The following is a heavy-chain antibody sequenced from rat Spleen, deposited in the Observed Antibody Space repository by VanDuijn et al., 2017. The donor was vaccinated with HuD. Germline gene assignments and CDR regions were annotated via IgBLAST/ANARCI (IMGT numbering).Heavy chain of an antibody. CDR1: GISFTDYS. D-gene: IGHD5-1*01. Sequence: EVQVKESGPGLVQPSQTLSLPCTVSGISFTDYSVHWVRQPPGKGLEWMGVMWRSGSTEYNSGLKSRLSISRDTSKSQVFLKMNSLQTEDTAIYHCTRAPGKGYVMDAWGQGTAVTVSS. CDR3: TRAPGKGYVMDA. CDR2: MWRSGST. J-gene: IGHJ4*01. V-gene: IGHV2S63*01.